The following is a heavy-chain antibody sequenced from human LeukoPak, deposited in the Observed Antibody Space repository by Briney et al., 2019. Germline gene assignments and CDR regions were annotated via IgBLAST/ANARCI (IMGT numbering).Heavy chain of an antibody. J-gene: IGHJ4*02. CDR2: IYYSGST. CDR1: GGSISSSSYY. Sequence: KPSETLSLTCTVSGGSISSSSYYWGWIRQPPGKGLEWIGSIYYSGSTYYNPSLKSRVTVSVDTSKNQFSLKLSSVTAADTAVYYCARQGAYSGRAFYDYWGQGTLVTVSS. V-gene: IGHV4-39*01. D-gene: IGHD1-26*01. CDR3: ARQGAYSGRAFYDY.